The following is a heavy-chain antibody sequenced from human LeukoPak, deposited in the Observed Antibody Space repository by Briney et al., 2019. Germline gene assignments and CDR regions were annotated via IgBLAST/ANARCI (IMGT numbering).Heavy chain of an antibody. J-gene: IGHJ6*03. CDR2: IWYGGSNK. D-gene: IGHD7-27*01. Sequence: PGGSLRLSCAASGFTFSSYGMHWVRQAPGKGLEWVAVIWYGGSNKYYADSVKGRFTISRDNSKNTLYLQMNSLRAEDTAVYYCAKGNWGPGHYMDVWGKGTTVTVSS. V-gene: IGHV3-30*02. CDR1: GFTFSSYG. CDR3: AKGNWGPGHYMDV.